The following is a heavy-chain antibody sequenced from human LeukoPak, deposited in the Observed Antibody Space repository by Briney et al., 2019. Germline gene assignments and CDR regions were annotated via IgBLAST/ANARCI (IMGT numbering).Heavy chain of an antibody. J-gene: IGHJ3*02. V-gene: IGHV3-7*04. CDR2: IKPDGSEK. CDR1: GFTFSTYW. Sequence: TGGSLRFSCAASGFTFSTYWMNWVRQAPGKGLEWVASIKPDGSEKYYVDSVKGRFTMSRDNAKNLMYVQMNSLRAEDAAIYYCARAWQKAFDIWGQGTMVTVSS. CDR3: ARAWQKAFDI.